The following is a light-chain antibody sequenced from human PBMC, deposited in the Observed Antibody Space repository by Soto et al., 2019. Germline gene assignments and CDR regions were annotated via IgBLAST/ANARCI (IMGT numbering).Light chain of an antibody. CDR2: GAA. J-gene: IGKJ1*01. V-gene: IGKV3-15*01. CDR3: QQYNNWPPWT. CDR1: QSVSSN. Sequence: EIVMTQSPATLSVSPGERATLSCRASQSVSSNLAWYQQKPGQAPRLLINGAATRATGIPASPSGSGSGTEFTLTISSLQSEDFAVYYCQQYNNWPPWTFGQGTKVDIK.